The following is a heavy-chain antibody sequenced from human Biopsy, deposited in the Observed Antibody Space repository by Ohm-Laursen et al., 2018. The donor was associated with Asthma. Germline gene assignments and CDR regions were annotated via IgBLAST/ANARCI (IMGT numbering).Heavy chain of an antibody. V-gene: IGHV3-23*01. CDR2: ISGSGRSA. CDR1: GFNFTTYA. J-gene: IGHJ4*02. Sequence: SLRLSCAASGFNFTTYAIAWIRQAPGRGLEWISAISGSGRSAYYADSVKGQFTISRDNAKNTLYLQMHSLRAEDTAVYYCARGDSSNWSHYYFDYWGQGTLVTVSS. CDR3: ARGDSSNWSHYYFDY. D-gene: IGHD3-22*01.